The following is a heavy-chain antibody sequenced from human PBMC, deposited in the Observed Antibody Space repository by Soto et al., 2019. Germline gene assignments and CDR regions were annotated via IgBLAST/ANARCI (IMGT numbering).Heavy chain of an antibody. J-gene: IGHJ3*02. D-gene: IGHD2-15*01. V-gene: IGHV3-48*01. Sequence: GGSLRLSCAASGFTFSSYSMNWVRQAPGKGLEWVSYISSSSSTIYYADSVKGRFTISRDNAKNSLYLQMNSLRAEDTAVYYCARDPDSRYCSGGSCDGAFDIWGQGTMVTVSS. CDR1: GFTFSSYS. CDR3: ARDPDSRYCSGGSCDGAFDI. CDR2: ISSSSSTI.